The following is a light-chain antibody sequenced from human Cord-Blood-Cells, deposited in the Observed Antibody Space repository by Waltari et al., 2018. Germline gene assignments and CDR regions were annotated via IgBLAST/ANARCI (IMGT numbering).Light chain of an antibody. Sequence: QSALTQPASVSGSPGQSITISCTGTSSDVGGYNYVSWYQQHPGKAPKLMIYDVSNLPSGVSNRFSGSKSGNTASLTISWPQAEDEADYYCSSYTSSSPYVFGTGTKVTVL. J-gene: IGLJ1*01. CDR1: SSDVGGYNY. CDR3: SSYTSSSPYV. CDR2: DVS. V-gene: IGLV2-14*01.